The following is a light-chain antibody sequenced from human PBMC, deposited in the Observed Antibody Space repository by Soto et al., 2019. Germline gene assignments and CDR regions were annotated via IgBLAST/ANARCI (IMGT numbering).Light chain of an antibody. CDR3: QHYRNYPWT. CDR1: QSITEW. V-gene: IGKV1-5*03. Sequence: DIPMTQSPSTLSASVGDRITITCRASQSITEWLAWYQQKPGKAPKLLIYKASSLQSGVPSRFSGSGFGTEFTLSISSLQPDDFATYYCQHYRNYPWTFGQGTKVEIK. CDR2: KAS. J-gene: IGKJ1*01.